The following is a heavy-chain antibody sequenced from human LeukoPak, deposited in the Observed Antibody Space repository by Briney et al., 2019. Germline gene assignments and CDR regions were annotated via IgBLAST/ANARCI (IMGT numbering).Heavy chain of an antibody. D-gene: IGHD3-10*01. V-gene: IGHV4-59*01. J-gene: IGHJ5*02. Sequence: SETLSLTCTVSGGPISSYYWSWIRQPPGKGLEWIGYIYYSGSTNYNPSLKSRVTISVDTSKNQFSLKLSSVTAADTAVYYCASLMRGWSGGVSGWFDPWGQGTLVTVSS. CDR3: ASLMRGWSGGVSGWFDP. CDR2: IYYSGST. CDR1: GGPISSYY.